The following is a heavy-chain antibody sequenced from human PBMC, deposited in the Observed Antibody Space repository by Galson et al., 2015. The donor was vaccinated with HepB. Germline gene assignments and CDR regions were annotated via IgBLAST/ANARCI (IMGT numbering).Heavy chain of an antibody. CDR1: GGSISSGGYY. CDR3: ARDLSPNAFDI. J-gene: IGHJ3*02. V-gene: IGHV4-31*03. Sequence: LSLTCTVSGGSISSGGYYWSWIRQHPGKGLEWTGYIYYSGSTYYNPSLKSRVTISVDTSKNQFSLKLSSVTAADTAVYYCARDLSPNAFDIWGQGTMVTVSS. CDR2: IYYSGST.